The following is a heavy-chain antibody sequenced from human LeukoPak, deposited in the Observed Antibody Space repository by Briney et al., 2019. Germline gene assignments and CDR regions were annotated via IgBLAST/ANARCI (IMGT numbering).Heavy chain of an antibody. D-gene: IGHD5-18*01. CDR2: IKQDGSEK. CDR3: ARSYGYSYGYSRFDY. Sequence: GGSLRLSCGASGFAFSSYWMTWVRQAPKKGLEWVANIKQDGSEKYYVDSVKGRFTISRDSAKNSLYLQMNSLRAEDTAVYYCARSYGYSYGYSRFDYWGQGIMVTVSS. V-gene: IGHV3-7*01. J-gene: IGHJ4*02. CDR1: GFAFSSYW.